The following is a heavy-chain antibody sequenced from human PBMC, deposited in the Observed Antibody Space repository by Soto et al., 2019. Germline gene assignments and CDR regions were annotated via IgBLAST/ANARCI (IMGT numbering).Heavy chain of an antibody. D-gene: IGHD1-26*01. CDR2: IYYSGST. Sequence: QVQLQESGPGLVKPSQTLSLTCTVSGGSISSGGYYWSWIRQHPGKGLEWIGYIYYSGSTYYNPSLKSRVTISVDTSKNQFSLKLSSVTAADTAVYYCARDRHTRTGDYGMDVWGQGTTVTVSS. CDR3: ARDRHTRTGDYGMDV. V-gene: IGHV4-31*03. CDR1: GGSISSGGYY. J-gene: IGHJ6*02.